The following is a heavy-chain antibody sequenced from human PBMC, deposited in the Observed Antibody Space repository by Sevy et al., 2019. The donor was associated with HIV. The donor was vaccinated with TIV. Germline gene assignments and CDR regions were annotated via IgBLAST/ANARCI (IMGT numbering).Heavy chain of an antibody. CDR2: IGTAGDT. V-gene: IGHV3-13*01. Sequence: GGSLRLSCAASGFTFSSYDMHWVRQATGKGLEWVSAIGTAGDTYYPGSVKGRFTISRENAKNSLYLQMNSLGVGDTAVYYCAKVAAGGFDYWGQGTLVTVSS. J-gene: IGHJ4*02. CDR1: GFTFSSYD. CDR3: AKVAAGGFDY. D-gene: IGHD3-10*01.